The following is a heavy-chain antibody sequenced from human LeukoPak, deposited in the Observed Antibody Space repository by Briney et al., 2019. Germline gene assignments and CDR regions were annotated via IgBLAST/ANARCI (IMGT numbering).Heavy chain of an antibody. J-gene: IGHJ4*02. CDR1: GFSFDTYA. CDR3: AREIFSSGSYPDF. V-gene: IGHV3-33*01. Sequence: GGSLRLSCAASGFSFDTYAMHWVRQAPGQGLEWVALIWHDGSHKFYSNSVRGQFTISRDNSKNTVYLQMNNLRPDDTAVYYCAREIFSSGSYPDFWGQGTLVTVSS. D-gene: IGHD3-10*01. CDR2: IWHDGSHK.